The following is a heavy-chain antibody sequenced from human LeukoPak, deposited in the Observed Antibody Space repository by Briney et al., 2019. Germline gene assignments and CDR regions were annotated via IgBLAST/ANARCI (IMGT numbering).Heavy chain of an antibody. V-gene: IGHV4-34*01. CDR1: GGSFSGYY. Sequence: PSETLSLTCAVYGGSFSGYYWSWIRQPPGKGLEWIGEINHSGSTNYNPSLKSRVTISVDTSKNQFSLKLSSVTAADTAVYYCARRRRALRYFDWPTHDAFDIWGQGTMVTVSS. D-gene: IGHD3-9*01. CDR3: ARRRRALRYFDWPTHDAFDI. J-gene: IGHJ3*02. CDR2: INHSGST.